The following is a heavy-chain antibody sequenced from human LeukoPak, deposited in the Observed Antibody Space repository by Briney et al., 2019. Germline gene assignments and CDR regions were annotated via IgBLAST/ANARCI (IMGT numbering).Heavy chain of an antibody. CDR3: ARGRIAARLLAAFNI. J-gene: IGHJ3*02. V-gene: IGHV5-51*01. CDR1: GYSFTSYW. CDR2: IYPGDSDT. D-gene: IGHD6-6*01. Sequence: GESLKISCKGSGYSFTSYWIGWVRQMPGKGLEWMGIIYPGDSDTRYSPSFQGQVTISVDKSISTAYLQWSSLKASDTAMFYCARGRIAARLLAAFNIWGQGTMVTVSS.